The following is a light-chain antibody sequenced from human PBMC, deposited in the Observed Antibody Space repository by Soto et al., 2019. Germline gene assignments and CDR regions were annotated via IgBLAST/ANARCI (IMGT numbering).Light chain of an antibody. Sequence: QSVLTQPTSVSGSPGQSITISCTGTSSNVGSYKLVSWYQQHPGKAPKLMIFEVNKRPSGVSNRFSGSKSGNTASLTISGHKVEDEADYYCCSSGGSPTYVFGTGTNVTVL. J-gene: IGLJ1*01. CDR1: SSNVGSYKL. CDR2: EVN. V-gene: IGLV2-23*02. CDR3: CSSGGSPTYV.